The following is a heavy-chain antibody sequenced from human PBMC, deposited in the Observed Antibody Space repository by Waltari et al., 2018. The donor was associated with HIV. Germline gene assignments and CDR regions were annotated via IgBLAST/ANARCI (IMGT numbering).Heavy chain of an antibody. J-gene: IGHJ5*02. Sequence: EVQLVESGGGLVQPGGSLRLSCAASGFSFSTYTMRWVRQTPGKGLEWVSYITSSTSTIYHADSVKGRFTISRDNAKNSLYLQMNSLRDEDTAVYYCARGTSYRFDPWGQGTLVTVSS. V-gene: IGHV3-48*02. CDR3: ARGTSYRFDP. D-gene: IGHD3-16*02. CDR1: GFSFSTYT. CDR2: ITSSTSTI.